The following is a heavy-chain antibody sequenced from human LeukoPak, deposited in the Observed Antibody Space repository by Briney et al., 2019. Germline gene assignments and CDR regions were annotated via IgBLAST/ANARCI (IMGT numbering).Heavy chain of an antibody. V-gene: IGHV3-30-3*01. J-gene: IGHJ3*02. D-gene: IGHD2-2*01. CDR1: GFTFSSYA. CDR3: AVLGYCSSTSCYGFDI. Sequence: GGSLRLSCAASGFTFSSYAMHWVRQAPGKGLEWVAVISYDGSNKYYADSVKGRFTISRDNSKNTLYLQMNSLRAEDTAVYYCAVLGYCSSTSCYGFDIWGQGTMVTVSS. CDR2: ISYDGSNK.